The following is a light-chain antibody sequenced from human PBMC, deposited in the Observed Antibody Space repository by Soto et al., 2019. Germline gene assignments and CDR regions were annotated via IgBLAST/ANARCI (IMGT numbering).Light chain of an antibody. Sequence: QAVVTQSPSASASLGASVKLTCTLSSGHSSYAIAWHQQQPEKGPRYLMKLNSDGSHSKGDGIPDRFSGSSSGTERHLTISSLQSEDEADYYCQTWGTAIHDVVFGGGTKQTVL. V-gene: IGLV4-69*01. CDR1: SGHSSYA. CDR3: QTWGTAIHDVV. J-gene: IGLJ2*01. CDR2: LNSDGSH.